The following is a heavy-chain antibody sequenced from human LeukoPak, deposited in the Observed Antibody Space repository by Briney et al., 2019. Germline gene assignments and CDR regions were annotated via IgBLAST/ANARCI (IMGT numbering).Heavy chain of an antibody. CDR1: GDSISSSSFY. CDR2: ILYGGST. CDR3: ASRSTSGSGSYLY. Sequence: SETLSLTCTVSGDSISSSSFYWDWIRQPPGKGLKWIGSILYGGSTYYNPSLRSRVTISVDTSKNQFSLRLSSVTAADTAVYYCASRSTSGSGSYLYWGQGTLVTVSS. D-gene: IGHD3-10*01. V-gene: IGHV4-39*01. J-gene: IGHJ4*02.